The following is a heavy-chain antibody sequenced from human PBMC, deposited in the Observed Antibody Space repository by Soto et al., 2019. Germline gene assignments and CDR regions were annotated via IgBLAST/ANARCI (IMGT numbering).Heavy chain of an antibody. J-gene: IGHJ6*02. CDR3: TRSSSTSRYGMDV. D-gene: IGHD2-2*01. CDR2: IRSKANSYAT. V-gene: IGHV3-73*02. Sequence: EVQLVESGGGLVQPGGSLKLSCAASGFTFSGSAMHWVRQASGKGLEWVGRIRSKANSYATAYAASVKGRFTISRDDSKNTAYLQMNSLKTEDTAVYYCTRSSSTSRYGMDVWGQGTTVTVSS. CDR1: GFTFSGSA.